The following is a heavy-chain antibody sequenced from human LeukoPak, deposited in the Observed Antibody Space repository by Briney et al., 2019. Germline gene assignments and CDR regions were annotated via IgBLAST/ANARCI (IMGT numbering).Heavy chain of an antibody. J-gene: IGHJ4*02. CDR3: ARSYGTKLDY. CDR1: GGSFSGYY. CDR2: INHSGST. V-gene: IGHV4-34*01. D-gene: IGHD4-17*01. Sequence: SETLSLTCAVYGGSFSGYYWSWIRQPPGKGLEWIGEINHSGSTNYNPSLKSRVTISVDTSKNQFSLKLSSVTAVDTAVYYYARSYGTKLDYWGQGTLVTVSS.